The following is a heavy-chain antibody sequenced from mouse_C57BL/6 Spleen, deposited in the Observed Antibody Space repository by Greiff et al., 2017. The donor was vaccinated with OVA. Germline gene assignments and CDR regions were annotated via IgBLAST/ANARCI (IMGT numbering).Heavy chain of an antibody. CDR1: GYTFTSYW. J-gene: IGHJ4*01. CDR3: AKGNYGLWDMDY. V-gene: IGHV1-53*01. D-gene: IGHD1-1*02. Sequence: QVQLQQPGTELVKPGASVKLSCKASGYTFTSYWMHWVKQRPGQGLEWIGNINPSNGGTNYNEKFKNKATLTVDKSSSTAYMQLSSLTSEDSAVYYCAKGNYGLWDMDYWGQGTSVTVSS. CDR2: INPSNGGT.